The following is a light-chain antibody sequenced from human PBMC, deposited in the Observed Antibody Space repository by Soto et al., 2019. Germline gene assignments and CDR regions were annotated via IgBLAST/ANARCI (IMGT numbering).Light chain of an antibody. V-gene: IGLV3-21*02. J-gene: IGLJ7*01. Sequence: SYELTQPPSVSVAPGQTARITCGGTNLGTYIVHWYQQRPGQAPVLVVYDNRGRPSGIPERFSGSNSENTATLTISRVEAGDEADYYCQVWDTYSDHAVFGGGTQLTVL. CDR2: DNR. CDR1: NLGTYI. CDR3: QVWDTYSDHAV.